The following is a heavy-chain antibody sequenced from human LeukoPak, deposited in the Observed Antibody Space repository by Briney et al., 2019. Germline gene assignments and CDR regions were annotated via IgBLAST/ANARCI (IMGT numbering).Heavy chain of an antibody. D-gene: IGHD3-3*01. V-gene: IGHV3-30*02. J-gene: IGHJ4*02. CDR2: IQYDGSNK. CDR1: GFSFRSCG. Sequence: GGSLRLSCAASGFSFRSCGMHWVRRAPGKGLEWVTFIQYDGSNKYYTDSAKGRFSISRDNSKNTLYLQTNNLRAEDTAVYYCAKGSGVGFDYWGQGTLVTVSS. CDR3: AKGSGVGFDY.